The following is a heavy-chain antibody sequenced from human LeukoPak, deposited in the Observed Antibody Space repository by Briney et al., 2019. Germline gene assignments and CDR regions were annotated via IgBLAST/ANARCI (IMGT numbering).Heavy chain of an antibody. D-gene: IGHD1-20*01. J-gene: IGHJ4*02. V-gene: IGHV3-64*02. Sequence: PGGSLRLSCVAPGFAFIRYSMHWVRQIPGEGLEYVSAINDDGDRTYYADSVKARFTISRDNSKNTLFLQMGSLRAEDMAVYYCARVGDLNFYDFWGQGTLVTVSS. CDR1: GFAFIRYS. CDR3: ARVGDLNFYDF. CDR2: INDDGDRT.